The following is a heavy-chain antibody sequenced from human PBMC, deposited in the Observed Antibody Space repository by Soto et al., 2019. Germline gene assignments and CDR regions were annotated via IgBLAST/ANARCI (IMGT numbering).Heavy chain of an antibody. CDR3: ARAVAVAADFDY. Sequence: ASVKVSCKASGYTFTGYYMHWVRQAPGQGLEWMGWINPNSGNTNYAQKFQGWVTMTRDTSVSTAYMELSSLRSEDTAVYYCARAVAVAADFDYWGQGTLVTVSS. V-gene: IGHV1-2*04. D-gene: IGHD6-19*01. CDR1: GYTFTGYY. CDR2: INPNSGNT. J-gene: IGHJ4*02.